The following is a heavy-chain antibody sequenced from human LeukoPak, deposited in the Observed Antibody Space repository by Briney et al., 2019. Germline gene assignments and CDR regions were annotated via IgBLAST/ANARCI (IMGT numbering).Heavy chain of an antibody. V-gene: IGHV3-74*01. Sequence: QPGGSLRLSCAASGFTLSNYWIHWVRQAPGKGLVWVSRINSDGSSTSYADSVKGRFTISRDNAKNTLYLQMNSLRAEDTAVYYCAKAPGWFDYWGQGTLVTVSS. D-gene: IGHD6-19*01. CDR2: INSDGSST. J-gene: IGHJ4*02. CDR3: AKAPGWFDY. CDR1: GFTLSNYW.